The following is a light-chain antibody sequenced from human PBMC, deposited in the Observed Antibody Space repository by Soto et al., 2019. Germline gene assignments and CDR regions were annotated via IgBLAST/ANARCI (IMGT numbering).Light chain of an antibody. V-gene: IGKV1-39*01. Sequence: DIQMTQSPSSLSASVGDRVTITCRASQSISTYLNWYQHKPGKAPKLLIYAASILQSGVPSRFSGRGSGTDFTLTISSMQPEDFATDYCQQSYSNLALTFGGGTKVEIK. CDR3: QQSYSNLALT. CDR2: AAS. J-gene: IGKJ4*01. CDR1: QSISTY.